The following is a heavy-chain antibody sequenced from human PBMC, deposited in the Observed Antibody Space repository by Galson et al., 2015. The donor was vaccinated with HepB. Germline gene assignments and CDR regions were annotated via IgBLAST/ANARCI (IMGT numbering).Heavy chain of an antibody. D-gene: IGHD4-17*01. CDR2: MSPYSGDT. V-gene: IGHV1-8*01. CDR3: ARGWGDSGDYISYGMDV. Sequence: SVKVSCKASGYTFTSYDINWVRQATGQGLEWIGWMSPYSGDTDYAQNFQGSVRVTRNTAIGTAYMELSSLRSEDTAVYYCARGWGDSGDYISYGMDVWGQGTTVSVSS. CDR1: GYTFTSYD. J-gene: IGHJ6*02.